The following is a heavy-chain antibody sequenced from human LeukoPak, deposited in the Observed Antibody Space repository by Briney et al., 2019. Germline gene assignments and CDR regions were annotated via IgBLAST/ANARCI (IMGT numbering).Heavy chain of an antibody. Sequence: PGGSLRLSCAASGFTFSGYSMNWVRQAPGKGLEWIAYISSSGTPINYADSVKGRFTISRDNAKNSLYLQMSSLRAEDTAVYYCAGDRDHAFDYWGQGTLVSVSS. V-gene: IGHV3-48*01. CDR1: GFTFSGYS. CDR2: ISSSGTPI. CDR3: AGDRDHAFDY. J-gene: IGHJ4*02.